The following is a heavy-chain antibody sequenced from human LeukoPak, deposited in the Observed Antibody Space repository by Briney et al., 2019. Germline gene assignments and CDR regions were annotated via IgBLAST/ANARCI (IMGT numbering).Heavy chain of an antibody. D-gene: IGHD2-2*01. CDR3: ARVPAAGHFDY. Sequence: GRSLRLSCAASGFTLSSHAMHWVRQAPGKGLEWVAVISYDGSIKYYADSVKGRFTISRDNSRNTLYLQMNSLRGADTAVYFCARVPAAGHFDYWGQGTLVTVSS. CDR2: ISYDGSIK. J-gene: IGHJ4*02. V-gene: IGHV3-30*04. CDR1: GFTLSSHA.